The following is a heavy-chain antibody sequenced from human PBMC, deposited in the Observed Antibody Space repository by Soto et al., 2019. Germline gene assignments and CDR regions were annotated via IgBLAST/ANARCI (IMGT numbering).Heavy chain of an antibody. CDR2: IFFTGIT. Sequence: QVQLQESGPGLVRPSETLSLTCTVSGGSVTTGSYNWSWIRRPPGEGLEWIGNIFFTGITHYNPSLNNRVTMSVDTSKNQVSLTVTSVTAADTAVYYCARDGHGMDVWGQGTTVTVSS. CDR1: GGSVTTGSYN. J-gene: IGHJ6*02. V-gene: IGHV4-61*01. CDR3: ARDGHGMDV.